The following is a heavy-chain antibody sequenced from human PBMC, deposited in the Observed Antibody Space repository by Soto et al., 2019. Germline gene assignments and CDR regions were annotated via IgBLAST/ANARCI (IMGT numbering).Heavy chain of an antibody. J-gene: IGHJ4*02. CDR3: SSGEEDGPNDF. D-gene: IGHD3-10*01. CDR2: VSGSGHRT. V-gene: IGHV3-23*01. Sequence: EVQLLESGGDLVQPGGSLRLSCAASGFTFSRYAMRWVRQAPGKGLEWVSTVSGSGHRTDYADSVKGRFTIYRDNSKNTLSLQMSSLRVEDTAIYYCSSGEEDGPNDFWGQRTLVAVSA. CDR1: GFTFSRYA.